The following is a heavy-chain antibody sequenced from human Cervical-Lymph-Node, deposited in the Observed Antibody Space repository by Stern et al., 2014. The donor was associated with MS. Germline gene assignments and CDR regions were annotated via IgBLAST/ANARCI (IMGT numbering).Heavy chain of an antibody. CDR3: AAGHGYDLNF. CDR1: GVSLVSRGMG. CDR2: IDWDDDK. Sequence: QFTLKESGPALVRPTQTLTLTCSFSGVSLVSRGMGVNWIRQPPGKALEWLALIDWDDDKYYSTSLKTRLTISRDTSKTQVVLTLTNTDPTDTATYFCAAGHGYDLNFWGQGTLVTVSS. V-gene: IGHV2-70*12. D-gene: IGHD5-12*01. J-gene: IGHJ4*02.